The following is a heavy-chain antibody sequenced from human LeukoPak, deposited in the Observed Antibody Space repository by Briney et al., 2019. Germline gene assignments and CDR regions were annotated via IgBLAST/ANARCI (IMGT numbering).Heavy chain of an antibody. J-gene: IGHJ4*02. Sequence: SETLSLTCTVSGDSISRSSNYWGWIRQPPGKGLEWIGSIYYSGSTYYNPSLKSRVTISVDTSKNQFSLKLSSVTAADTAVYYCARTLDTGSYYNYWGQGTLVTVSS. CDR1: GDSISRSSNY. D-gene: IGHD1-26*01. CDR3: ARTLDTGSYYNY. V-gene: IGHV4-39*01. CDR2: IYYSGST.